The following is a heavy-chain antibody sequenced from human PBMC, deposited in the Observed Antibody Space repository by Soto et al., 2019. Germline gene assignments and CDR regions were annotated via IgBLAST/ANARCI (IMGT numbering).Heavy chain of an antibody. J-gene: IGHJ3*02. V-gene: IGHV1-46*01. CDR1: GYTFTSYY. CDR2: INPSGGST. Sequence: GASVKVSCKASGYTFTSYYMHWVRQAPGQGLEWMGIINPSGGSTSYAQKFQGRVTMTRDTSTSTVYMELSSLRSEDTAVYYCATDRSSGTPYLAFDIWGQGTMVTVSS. D-gene: IGHD1-26*01. CDR3: ATDRSSGTPYLAFDI.